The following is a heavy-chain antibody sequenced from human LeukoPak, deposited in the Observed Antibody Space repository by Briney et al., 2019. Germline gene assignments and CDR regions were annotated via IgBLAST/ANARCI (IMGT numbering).Heavy chain of an antibody. D-gene: IGHD3-10*01. CDR2: IRSKAKSYAT. CDR1: GFTFSGSA. V-gene: IGHV3-73*01. CDR3: TRRGYGSGSYP. J-gene: IGHJ5*02. Sequence: PGGSLRLPCAASGFTFSGSAMHWVRQASGKGVEWVGRIRSKAKSYATAYAASVKGRFTISRDDSKNTAYLQMNSLKTEDTAVYYCTRRGYGSGSYPWGQGTLVTVSS.